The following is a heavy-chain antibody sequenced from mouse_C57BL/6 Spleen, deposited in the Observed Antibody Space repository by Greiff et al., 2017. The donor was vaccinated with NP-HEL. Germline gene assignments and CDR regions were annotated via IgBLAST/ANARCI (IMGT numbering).Heavy chain of an antibody. V-gene: IGHV5-9-1*02. CDR3: TRDRDSNYPFAY. D-gene: IGHD2-5*01. CDR1: GFTFSSYA. CDR2: ISSGGDYI. J-gene: IGHJ3*01. Sequence: EVKLVESGEGLVKPGGSLKLSCAASGFTFSSYAMSWVRQTPEKRLEWVAYISSGGDYIYYADTVKGRFTISRDNARNTLYLQMSSLKSEDTAMYYCTRDRDSNYPFAYWGQGTLVTVSA.